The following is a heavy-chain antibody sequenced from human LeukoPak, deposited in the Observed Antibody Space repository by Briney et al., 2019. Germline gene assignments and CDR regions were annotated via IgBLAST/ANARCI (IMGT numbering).Heavy chain of an antibody. J-gene: IGHJ4*02. Sequence: GGSLRLSCTASGFIFSNAWMSWVRQAPGKGLEWVGRIKSKTDDGTTDYAAPVKGRFSISRDDSQNILYLQMNSLKTDDTAVYYCATDTMPDYWGQGTLVTVSS. V-gene: IGHV3-15*01. D-gene: IGHD2-2*01. CDR1: GFIFSNAW. CDR2: IKSKTDDGTT. CDR3: ATDTMPDY.